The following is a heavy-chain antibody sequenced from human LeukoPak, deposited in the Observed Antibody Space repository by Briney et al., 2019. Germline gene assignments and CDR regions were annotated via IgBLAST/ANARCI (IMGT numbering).Heavy chain of an antibody. D-gene: IGHD3-10*01. CDR3: ARWFGSGSDNYFDW. V-gene: IGHV4-59*11. CDR1: GASIASHY. Sequence: SETLSLTCTVSGASIASHYWTWIRQSPGKGLEWVAYSYYSGSTNYNPSLKSRVTTSLDTSKSQVSLRLTSVTAADTAVYFCARWFGSGSDNYFDWWGQGTLVTVSS. CDR2: SYYSGST. J-gene: IGHJ4*02.